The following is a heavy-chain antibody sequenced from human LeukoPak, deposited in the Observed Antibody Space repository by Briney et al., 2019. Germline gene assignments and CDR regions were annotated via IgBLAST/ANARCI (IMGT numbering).Heavy chain of an antibody. J-gene: IGHJ4*02. CDR1: GGSFSGYY. Sequence: SETLSLTCAVYGGSFSGYYRSWIRQPPGKGLEWIGEINHSGSTNYNPSLKSRVTISVDTSKNQFSLKLRSVTAADKAVYYCARVPGITRGLDYWGQGALVTVSS. CDR2: INHSGST. V-gene: IGHV4-34*01. D-gene: IGHD3-10*01. CDR3: ARVPGITRGLDY.